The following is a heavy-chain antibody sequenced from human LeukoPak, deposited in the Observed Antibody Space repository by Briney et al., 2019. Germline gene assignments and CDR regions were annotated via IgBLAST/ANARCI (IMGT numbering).Heavy chain of an antibody. Sequence: SVKVSCKASGGTFSSYAISWVRQAPGQGLEWMGGIIPIFGTANYAQKFQGRVTITADKSTSTAYVELSSLRSEDTAVYYCAREARITMVRGVIPTFDYWGQGTLVTVSS. D-gene: IGHD3-10*01. CDR1: GGTFSSYA. V-gene: IGHV1-69*06. CDR3: AREARITMVRGVIPTFDY. CDR2: IIPIFGTA. J-gene: IGHJ4*02.